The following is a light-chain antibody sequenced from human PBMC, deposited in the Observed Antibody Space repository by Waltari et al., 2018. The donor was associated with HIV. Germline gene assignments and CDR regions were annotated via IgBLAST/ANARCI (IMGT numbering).Light chain of an antibody. V-gene: IGLV10-54*01. CDR1: SNNVGYQG. J-gene: IGLJ3*02. CDR2: RNN. CDR3: SAWDSSRSAWG. Sequence: QAGLTQPPSVSKGLRQTATLTCTGNSNNVGYQGAAWLQQHQGHPPKLLSYRNNNRPSGISERLSASRSGNTASLTITGLQPEDEADYYCSAWDSSRSAWGFGGGTELTVL.